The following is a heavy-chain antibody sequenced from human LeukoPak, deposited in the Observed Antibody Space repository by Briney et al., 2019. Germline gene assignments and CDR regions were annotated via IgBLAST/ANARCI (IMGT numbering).Heavy chain of an antibody. Sequence: SVKVSCKASGGTFISYAISWVRQAPGQGLEWMGRIIPIFGIANYAQKFQGRVTITADKSTSTAYMELSSLRSEDTAVYYCAGVVVAATYYYYYGMDVWGQGTTVTVSS. CDR2: IIPIFGIA. V-gene: IGHV1-69*04. CDR1: GGTFISYA. D-gene: IGHD2-15*01. CDR3: AGVVVAATYYYYYGMDV. J-gene: IGHJ6*02.